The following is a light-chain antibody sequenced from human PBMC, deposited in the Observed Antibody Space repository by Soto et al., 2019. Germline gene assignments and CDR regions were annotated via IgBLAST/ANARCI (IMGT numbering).Light chain of an antibody. J-gene: IGLJ7*01. CDR3: QSYDSGLSVV. CDR1: SSNIGAGYD. Sequence: QPVLTQPPSVSGAPGQRVTISCTGSSSNIGAGYDVHWYQQVPGTAPRLVIYDNNNRPSGVPDRFSGSKSGTSGSLAIIGLQAEDEADYYCQSYDSGLSVVFGGGTQLTVL. V-gene: IGLV1-40*01. CDR2: DNN.